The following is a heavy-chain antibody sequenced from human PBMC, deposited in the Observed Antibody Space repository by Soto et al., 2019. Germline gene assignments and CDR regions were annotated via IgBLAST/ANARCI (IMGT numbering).Heavy chain of an antibody. V-gene: IGHV4-39*07. CDR2: IYYSGST. D-gene: IGHD2-15*01. Sequence: PSETLSLTCTVSGGSISSSSYYWGWIRQPPGKGLEWIGCIYYSGSTNYNPSLKSRVTISVDTSKNQFSLKLSSVTAADTAVYYCARRYGGTFDYWGQGTLVTVSS. CDR3: ARRYGGTFDY. J-gene: IGHJ4*02. CDR1: GGSISSSSYY.